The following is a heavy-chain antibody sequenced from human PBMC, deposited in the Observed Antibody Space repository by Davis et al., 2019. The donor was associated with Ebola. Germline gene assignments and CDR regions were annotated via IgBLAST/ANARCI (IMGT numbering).Heavy chain of an antibody. CDR1: GYSFTSYW. CDR2: IYPGDSDT. J-gene: IGHJ4*02. Sequence: GESLKISCKGSGYSFTSYWIGWVRQMPGKGLEWMGIIYPGDSDTRYSPSFQGQVTISADKSITTAYLQWRSLKASDTDVYYCARSGWNYGSHFDYWGQGTLVTVSS. CDR3: ARSGWNYGSHFDY. V-gene: IGHV5-51*01. D-gene: IGHD1-7*01.